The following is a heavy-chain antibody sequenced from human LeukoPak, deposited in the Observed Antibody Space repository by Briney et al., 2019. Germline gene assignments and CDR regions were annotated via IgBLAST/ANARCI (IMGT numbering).Heavy chain of an antibody. CDR2: IYHSGKT. Sequence: PSETLSLTCAVSGYSISSGYHWGWIRQSPGKGLEMIGSIYHSGKTDYNPALSSRATISVDTSMNQFSLKLTSVTATDTAVYYCARTRYCSGATCFSPELFDSWGQGTLVTVSS. J-gene: IGHJ4*02. CDR1: GYSISSGYH. D-gene: IGHD2-15*01. CDR3: ARTRYCSGATCFSPELFDS. V-gene: IGHV4-38-2*01.